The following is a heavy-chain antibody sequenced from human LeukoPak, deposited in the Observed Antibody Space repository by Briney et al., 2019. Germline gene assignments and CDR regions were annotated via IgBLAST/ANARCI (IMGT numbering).Heavy chain of an antibody. V-gene: IGHV4-4*07. CDR3: AKGDRALYYGFASFDY. CDR1: GGSISSYY. Sequence: SETLSLTCTVSGGSISSYYWSWIRQPAGKGVEWIGRVYTSGSTNYNPSLKRRVAMSVDTSKNQFSLKLSSVTAADTAVYYCAKGDRALYYGFASFDYWGQGTLVTVSS. J-gene: IGHJ4*02. D-gene: IGHD3-10*01. CDR2: VYTSGST.